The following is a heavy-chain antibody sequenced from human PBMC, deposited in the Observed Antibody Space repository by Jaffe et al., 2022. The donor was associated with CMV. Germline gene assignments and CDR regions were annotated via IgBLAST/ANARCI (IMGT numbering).Heavy chain of an antibody. Sequence: EVQLVESGGGLVQPGGSLRLSCAASGFTFSSYAMSWVRQAPGKGLEWVSAISGSGGSTYYADSVKGRFTISRDNSKNTLYLQMNSLRAEDTAVYYCAKDHHSIVGATRVFDYWGQGTLVTVSS. CDR2: ISGSGGST. CDR1: GFTFSSYA. J-gene: IGHJ4*02. D-gene: IGHD1-26*01. CDR3: AKDHHSIVGATRVFDY. V-gene: IGHV3-23*04.